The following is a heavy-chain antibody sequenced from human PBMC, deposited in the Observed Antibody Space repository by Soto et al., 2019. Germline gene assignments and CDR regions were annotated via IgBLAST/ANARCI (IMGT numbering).Heavy chain of an antibody. CDR2: ISFSGAT. CDR1: GVSITSYF. V-gene: IGHV4-59*01. J-gene: IGHJ4*02. CDR3: ARDRRDGYKRYRDF. Sequence: TLSRTCTVSGVSITSYFWSWIRQTPGKGLDWIGSISFSGATYSNPSLKGRAALSVDTSENHLSLTLNSVTSADTAVYFCARDRRDGYKRYRDFWGPGNSVTVSS. D-gene: IGHD5-18*01.